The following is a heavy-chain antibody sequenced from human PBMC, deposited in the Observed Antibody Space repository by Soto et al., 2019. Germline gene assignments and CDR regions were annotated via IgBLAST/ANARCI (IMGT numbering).Heavy chain of an antibody. CDR1: GGSISSYY. D-gene: IGHD5-12*01. CDR2: IYYSGST. V-gene: IGHV4-59*01. J-gene: IGHJ6*03. CDR3: ARDYSGYDSYYYYYYMDV. Sequence: PSETLSLTCTVSGGSISSYYWSWIRQPPGKGLEWIGYIYYSGSTNYNPSLKSRVTISVDTSKNQFSLKLSSVTAADTAVYYCARDYSGYDSYYYYYYMDVWGKGTTVTVSS.